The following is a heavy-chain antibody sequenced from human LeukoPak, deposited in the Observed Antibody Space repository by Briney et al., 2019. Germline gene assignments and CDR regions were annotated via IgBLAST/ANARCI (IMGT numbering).Heavy chain of an antibody. Sequence: SETLSLTCTVSGYSISSGYYWSWIRQPAGKGLEWIGRIYTSGSTSYNPSLKSRVTILVDTSKNQFSLKLSSVTAADTAVYYCARSSWYDIIDYWGQGTLVTVSS. D-gene: IGHD6-13*01. CDR2: IYTSGST. V-gene: IGHV4-61*02. CDR1: GYSISSGYY. J-gene: IGHJ4*02. CDR3: ARSSWYDIIDY.